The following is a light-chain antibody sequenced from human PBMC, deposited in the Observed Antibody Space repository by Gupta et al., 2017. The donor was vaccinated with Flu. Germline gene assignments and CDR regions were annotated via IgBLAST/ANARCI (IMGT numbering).Light chain of an antibody. Sequence: TEVTQEPTMSVSLEGTVTLTCALTPGSVAAWHYVSWYRQTPGQAPRTLIYGTDTRSSGVPSRFSGSIIGNKAALTIVGAQDDDESDYYCLIYRTNAFWLFGGGTKLTVL. CDR3: LIYRTNAFWL. CDR1: PGSVAAWHY. CDR2: GTD. V-gene: IGLV8-61*01. J-gene: IGLJ3*02.